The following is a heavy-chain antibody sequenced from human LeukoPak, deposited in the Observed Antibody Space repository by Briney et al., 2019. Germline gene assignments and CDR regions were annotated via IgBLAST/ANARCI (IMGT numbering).Heavy chain of an antibody. Sequence: PSETLSLTCTVSGGSISSGDFYWSWIRQPPGKGLEWIGYFFYSGSTYYNPSLKSRVTISVGTSKNQFSLKLSSVIAADTAVYYCARGAMVAATRSFYYGMDVWGQGTTVTVSS. D-gene: IGHD2-15*01. CDR2: FFYSGST. V-gene: IGHV4-30-4*01. CDR3: ARGAMVAATRSFYYGMDV. J-gene: IGHJ6*02. CDR1: GGSISSGDFY.